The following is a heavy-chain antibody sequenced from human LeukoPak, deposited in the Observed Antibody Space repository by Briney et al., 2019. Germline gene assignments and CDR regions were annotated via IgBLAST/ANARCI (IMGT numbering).Heavy chain of an antibody. D-gene: IGHD6-13*01. CDR2: ISGSGGST. Sequence: GGSLRLSCAASGFTFSSYSMNWVRQAPGKGLEWVSAISGSGGSTYYADSVKGRFTISRDNSKNTLYLQMNSLRAEDTAVYYCAKDRRSSSWYPRGPYGMDVWGQGTTVTVSS. CDR3: AKDRRSSSWYPRGPYGMDV. J-gene: IGHJ6*02. CDR1: GFTFSSYS. V-gene: IGHV3-23*01.